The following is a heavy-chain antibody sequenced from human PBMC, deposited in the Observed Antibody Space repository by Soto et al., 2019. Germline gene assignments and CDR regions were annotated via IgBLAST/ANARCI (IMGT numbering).Heavy chain of an antibody. D-gene: IGHD2-15*01. CDR2: IKQDGSEK. J-gene: IGHJ4*02. Sequence: PGGSLRLSCAASGXTXXXXWMSWVRXXPGKGLEWVANIKQDGSEKYYVDSVKGRFTISRDNAKNSLYLQMNSLRAEDTAVYYCARFYCSGGSCYRGFVDYWGQGTLVTVSS. V-gene: IGHV3-7*01. CDR1: GXTXXXXW. CDR3: ARFYCSGGSCYRGFVDY.